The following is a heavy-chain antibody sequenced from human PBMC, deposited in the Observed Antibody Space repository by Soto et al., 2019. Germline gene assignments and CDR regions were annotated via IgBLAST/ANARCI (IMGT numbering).Heavy chain of an antibody. V-gene: IGHV3-7*05. Sequence: EVQLVESGGALVQPGGSLRLSCIVSGFTFSRYWMSWVRQAPGKGLEWVANIRQDGNERVYVDSVKGRFTISRDNAENSVSLQMNGLRAEDAAVYYGARDPYNSDGYGYGMDVWGQGTTVTVSS. J-gene: IGHJ6*02. CDR1: GFTFSRYW. D-gene: IGHD5-12*01. CDR3: ARDPYNSDGYGYGMDV. CDR2: IRQDGNER.